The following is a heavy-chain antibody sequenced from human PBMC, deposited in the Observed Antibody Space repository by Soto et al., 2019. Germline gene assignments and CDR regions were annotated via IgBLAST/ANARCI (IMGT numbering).Heavy chain of an antibody. V-gene: IGHV3-23*01. CDR2: IGGDGDGT. J-gene: IGHJ4*02. D-gene: IGHD3-16*01. Sequence: PGGSLRLSCAASGFTFSSYVMSWVRQAPGMGLEWVSAIGGDGDGTYYADSVKGRFTISRDNSMNTLYLQMNSLRAEDTALYYCAKGSASRRTYYFDYWGQGILVTVSS. CDR1: GFTFSSYV. CDR3: AKGSASRRTYYFDY.